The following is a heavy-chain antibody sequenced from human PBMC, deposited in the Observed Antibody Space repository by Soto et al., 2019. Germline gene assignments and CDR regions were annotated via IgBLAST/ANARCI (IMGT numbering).Heavy chain of an antibody. V-gene: IGHV3-64*01. CDR1: GFTFSSYA. CDR3: ARGEYCSGGSCYSPYYFDY. J-gene: IGHJ4*02. D-gene: IGHD2-15*01. Sequence: GGSLRLSCAASGFTFSSYAMHWVRQAPGKGLEYVSAISSNGGSTYYANSVKGRFTISRDNSKNTLYLQMGSLRAEDMAVYYCARGEYCSGGSCYSPYYFDYWGQGTLVTVSS. CDR2: ISSNGGST.